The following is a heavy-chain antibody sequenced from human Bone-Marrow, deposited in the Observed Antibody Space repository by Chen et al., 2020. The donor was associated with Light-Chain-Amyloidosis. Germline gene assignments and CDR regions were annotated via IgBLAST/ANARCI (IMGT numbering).Heavy chain of an antibody. Sequence: QVQLVQSEAEVKKPEASVKVSGKTSGYTFTSYGISWERQAPGQGLECMGWISDYNGNTNYAQMLQCRVTMTTDTSTSTAYMELMSLRSDDTAVYYCARELAGITIFGVVTAPDYWCQGTLVTCLL. CDR2: ISDYNGNT. V-gene: IGHV1-18*01. J-gene: IGHJ4*02. CDR1: GYTFTSYG. D-gene: IGHD3-3*01. CDR3: ARELAGITIFGVVTAPDY.